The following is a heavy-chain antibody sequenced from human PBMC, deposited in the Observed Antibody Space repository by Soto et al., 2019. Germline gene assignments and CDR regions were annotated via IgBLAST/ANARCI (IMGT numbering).Heavy chain of an antibody. D-gene: IGHD6-13*01. CDR3: AKDPGRIAAAGTNFDY. Sequence: GGSLRLSCAVSGFAFSSYAMSWVRQAPGKGLEWVSAISGSGGSTYYADSVTGRFTISRDNSKNTLYLQMNSLRAEDTAVYYCAKDPGRIAAAGTNFDYWGQGTLVTVSS. V-gene: IGHV3-23*01. CDR1: GFAFSSYA. J-gene: IGHJ4*02. CDR2: ISGSGGST.